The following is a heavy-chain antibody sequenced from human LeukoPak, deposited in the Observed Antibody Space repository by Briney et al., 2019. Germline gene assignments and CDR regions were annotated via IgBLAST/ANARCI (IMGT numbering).Heavy chain of an antibody. CDR2: IIPIFGTA. V-gene: IGHV1-69*13. CDR1: GGTFSSYA. Sequence: SVKVSCKASGGTFSSYAISWVRQAPGQGLEWMGGIIPIFGTANYAQKFQGRVTITADESTSTAYMELSSLRSEDTAVYYCARDRGYCSSTSCYVESDYWGQGALVTVSS. J-gene: IGHJ4*02. CDR3: ARDRGYCSSTSCYVESDY. D-gene: IGHD2-2*01.